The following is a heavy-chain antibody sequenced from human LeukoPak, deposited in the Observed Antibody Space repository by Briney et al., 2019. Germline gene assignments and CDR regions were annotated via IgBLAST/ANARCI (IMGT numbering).Heavy chain of an antibody. CDR1: GSXVSSNY. CDR3: AKGLSSVFDALNI. V-gene: IGHV3-53*05. CDR2: IYSGGST. Sequence: PGGSLRLSCAASGSXVSSNYMSWVRQAPGKGLEWVSLIYSGGSTYYADSVKGRFTISRDNKKNVLYLQMNNLGTEDTALFYCAKGLSSVFDALNIWGQGTLVTVSS. J-gene: IGHJ3*02. D-gene: IGHD3-10*01.